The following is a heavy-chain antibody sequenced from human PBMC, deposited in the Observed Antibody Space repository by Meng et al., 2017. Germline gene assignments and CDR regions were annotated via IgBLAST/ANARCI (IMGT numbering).Heavy chain of an antibody. CDR3: ASLLGKRGEYYYYGMDV. CDR1: GYSISSGYY. CDR2: IYHSGST. J-gene: IGHJ6*02. Sequence: SETLSLTCTVSGYSISSGYYWGWIRQPPGKGLEWIGSIYHSGSTYYNPSLKSRVTISVDTSKNQFPLKLSSVTAAGTAVYYCASLLGKRGEYYYYGMDVWGQGTTVTVSS. V-gene: IGHV4-38-2*02. D-gene: IGHD7-27*01.